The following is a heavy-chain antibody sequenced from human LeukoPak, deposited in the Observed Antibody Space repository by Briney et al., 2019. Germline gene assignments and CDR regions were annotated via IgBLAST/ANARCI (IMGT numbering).Heavy chain of an antibody. J-gene: IGHJ4*02. CDR2: INHSGST. CDR3: ARAGYGDSDFDY. CDR1: GVSFSGYY. V-gene: IGHV4-34*01. Sequence: PSETLSLTCAVYGVSFSGYYWSWIRQPPGKGLEWIGEINHSGSTYYNPSLKSRVTISVDTSKNQFSLKLSSVTAADTAVYYCARAGYGDSDFDYWGQGTLVTVSS. D-gene: IGHD4-17*01.